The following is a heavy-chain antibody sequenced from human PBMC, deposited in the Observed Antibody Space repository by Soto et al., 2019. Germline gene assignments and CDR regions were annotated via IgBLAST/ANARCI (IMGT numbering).Heavy chain of an antibody. Sequence: GGSLRLSCAASGFTFDDYAMHWVRQAPGKGLEWVSGISWNSGSIGYAGSVKGRFTISRDKAKNSLYLQMNSLRAEDTALYYCAKDNSSSWIYYYYGMDVWGQGTT. CDR1: GFTFDDYA. V-gene: IGHV3-9*01. CDR2: ISWNSGSI. D-gene: IGHD6-13*01. J-gene: IGHJ6*02. CDR3: AKDNSSSWIYYYYGMDV.